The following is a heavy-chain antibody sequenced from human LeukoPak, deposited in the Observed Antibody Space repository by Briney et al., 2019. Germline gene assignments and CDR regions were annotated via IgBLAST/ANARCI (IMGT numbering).Heavy chain of an antibody. CDR3: ASSGSSGWSYFDY. Sequence: VASVKVSCKASGGTFSSYAISWVRQAPGQGLEWMGRIIPILGIANYAQKFQGRVTITADKSTSTAYMELSSLRSEDTAVYYCASSGSSGWSYFDYWGQGTLVTVSS. D-gene: IGHD6-19*01. CDR1: GGTFSSYA. CDR2: IIPILGIA. J-gene: IGHJ4*02. V-gene: IGHV1-69*04.